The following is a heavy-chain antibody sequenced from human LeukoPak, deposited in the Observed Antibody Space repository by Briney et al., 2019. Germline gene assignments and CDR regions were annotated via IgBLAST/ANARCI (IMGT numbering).Heavy chain of an antibody. J-gene: IGHJ6*03. V-gene: IGHV4-39*07. Sequence: SETLSLTCTVSGGSTSSSSYYWGWIRQPPGKGLEWIGSIYYSGSTYYNPSLKSRVTISVDTSKNQFSLKLSSVTAADTAVYYCARVRGSSGSYEYYHYMDVWGKGTTVTISS. CDR3: ARVRGSSGSYEYYHYMDV. CDR1: GGSTSSSSYY. CDR2: IYYSGST. D-gene: IGHD1-26*01.